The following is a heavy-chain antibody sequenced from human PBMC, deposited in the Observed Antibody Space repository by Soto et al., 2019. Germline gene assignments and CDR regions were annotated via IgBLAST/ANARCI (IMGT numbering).Heavy chain of an antibody. CDR1: GGSLSSGGYS. CDR2: IYHSGST. Sequence: SETLSLTCAVSGGSLSSGGYSWSWIRQPPGKGLEWIGYIYHSGSTYYNPSLKSRVTISVDRSKNQFSLKLSSVTAADTAVYYCARLVGPRKYCSGGSCYAGQFDYWGQGTLVTVSS. V-gene: IGHV4-30-2*01. J-gene: IGHJ4*02. CDR3: ARLVGPRKYCSGGSCYAGQFDY. D-gene: IGHD2-15*01.